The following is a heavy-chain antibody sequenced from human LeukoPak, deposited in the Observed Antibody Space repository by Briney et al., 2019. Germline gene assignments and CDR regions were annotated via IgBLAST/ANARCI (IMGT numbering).Heavy chain of an antibody. CDR2: ISSSGSGGNT. CDR1: GVTLSNYA. Sequence: GGSLRLSCVASGVTLSNYAMSWARQAPGKGLEWVSGISSSGSGGNTYYADSVKGRFTISRDDSKNTMYLQMNSLRADDTAVYYCAKAQGGYAFDCWGQGTLVTVSS. J-gene: IGHJ4*02. V-gene: IGHV3-23*01. CDR3: AKAQGGYAFDC. D-gene: IGHD5-12*01.